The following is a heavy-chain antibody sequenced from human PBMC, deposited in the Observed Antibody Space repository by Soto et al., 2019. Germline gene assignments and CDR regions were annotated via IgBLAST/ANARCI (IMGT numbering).Heavy chain of an antibody. J-gene: IGHJ6*02. V-gene: IGHV1-2*02. CDR3: ARGAQWLVYYYYYGMDV. Sequence: QVQLVQSGAEVKKPGASVKVSCKASGYTFTGYYMHWVRQAPGQGLEWMGWINPNSGGTNYAQKFQGRVTMTRDTSISTAYMELSRLRSDDTAVYYCARGAQWLVYYYYYGMDVWGQGTTVTVSS. D-gene: IGHD6-19*01. CDR1: GYTFTGYY. CDR2: INPNSGGT.